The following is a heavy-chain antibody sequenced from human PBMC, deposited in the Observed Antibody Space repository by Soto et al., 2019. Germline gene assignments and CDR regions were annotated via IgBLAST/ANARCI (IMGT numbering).Heavy chain of an antibody. V-gene: IGHV3-30*18. CDR2: ISYDGSNK. CDR3: AKDSTYFYDTSGSGLAY. J-gene: IGHJ4*02. Sequence: QVQLVESGGGVVQPGRSLRLSCAASGFTFSSYGMHWVRQAPGKGLEWVAVISYDGSNKYYADSVKGRFTISRDNAKNSLYLQMNSLRAEDTALYYCAKDSTYFYDTSGSGLAYWGQGTLVTVPS. CDR1: GFTFSSYG. D-gene: IGHD3-22*01.